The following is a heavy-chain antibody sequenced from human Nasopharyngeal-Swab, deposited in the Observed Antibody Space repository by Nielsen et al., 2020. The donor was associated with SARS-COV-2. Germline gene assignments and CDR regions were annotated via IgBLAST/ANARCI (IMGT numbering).Heavy chain of an antibody. V-gene: IGHV1-69*13. CDR1: GCTFSSYA. Sequence: SSVKVSCKASGCTFSSYAISWVRQAPGQGLEWMGGIIPIFGTANYAQKFQGRVTITADESTSTAYMELSSLRSEDTAVYYCARRPYSSSSGDYDYGMDVWGQGTTVTVSS. CDR2: IIPIFGTA. J-gene: IGHJ6*02. D-gene: IGHD6-6*01. CDR3: ARRPYSSSSGDYDYGMDV.